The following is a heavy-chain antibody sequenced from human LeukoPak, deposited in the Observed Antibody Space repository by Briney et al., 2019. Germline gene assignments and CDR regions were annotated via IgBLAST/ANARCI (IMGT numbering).Heavy chain of an antibody. J-gene: IGHJ4*02. D-gene: IGHD1-26*01. CDR3: ATADWESFYFDS. CDR1: GGSLSRGGYY. CDR2: TSYSEGT. Sequence: SETLSLTCTVSGGSLSRGGYYWHWLRQYPGKGLEWIGFTSYSEGTYYNPSLMSRITISVDRSQNQFSLKMRDVTAADTAVYFCATADWESFYFDSWGQGALVAVSS. V-gene: IGHV4-31*03.